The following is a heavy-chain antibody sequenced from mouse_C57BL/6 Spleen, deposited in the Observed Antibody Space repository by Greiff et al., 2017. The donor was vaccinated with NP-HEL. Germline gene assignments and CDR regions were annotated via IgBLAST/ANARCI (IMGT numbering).Heavy chain of an antibody. V-gene: IGHV3-6*01. CDR3: ARDDGGGLGYAMDY. J-gene: IGHJ4*01. D-gene: IGHD1-1*02. CDR2: ISYDGSN. Sequence: LMESGPGLVKPSQSLSLPRSVTGYPITSGYYGNGNRQFPGNKLEWMGYISYDGSNNYNPSLKNRISITRDTSKNQFFLKLNSVTTEDTATNYCARDDGGGLGYAMDYWGQGTSVTVSS. CDR1: GYPITSGYY.